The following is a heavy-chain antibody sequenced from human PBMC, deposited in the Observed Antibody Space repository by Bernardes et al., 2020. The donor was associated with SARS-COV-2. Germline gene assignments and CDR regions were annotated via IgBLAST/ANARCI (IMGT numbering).Heavy chain of an antibody. Sequence: SETLSLTCAVSDTSISSNNWWSWVRQPPGKGLEWIGEVFHSGTTTYNASLQSRVTLSVDKSKNQFSLRLNSVTAADTAVYYCARLESSSLGNWYFDLWGRGTLVTVSS. CDR3: ARLESSSLGNWYFDL. CDR1: DTSISSNNW. CDR2: VFHSGTT. J-gene: IGHJ2*01. D-gene: IGHD6-6*01. V-gene: IGHV4-4*02.